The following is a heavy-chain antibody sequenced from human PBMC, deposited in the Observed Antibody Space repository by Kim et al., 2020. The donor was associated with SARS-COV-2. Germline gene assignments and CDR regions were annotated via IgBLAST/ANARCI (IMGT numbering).Heavy chain of an antibody. D-gene: IGHD4-4*01. J-gene: IGHJ4*02. CDR3: ARAHYNNFDFGY. Sequence: YYNPSVKGRVTTSVDRAKNQFSLKMSYVTAEDTAVYYCARAHYNNFDFGYWGQGTLVTVSS. V-gene: IGHV4-31*02.